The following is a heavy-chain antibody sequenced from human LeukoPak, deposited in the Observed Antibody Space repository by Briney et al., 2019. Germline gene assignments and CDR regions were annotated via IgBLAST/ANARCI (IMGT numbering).Heavy chain of an antibody. V-gene: IGHV3-74*03. D-gene: IGHD4-23*01. CDR3: ARDLDYGGKSNFDY. CDR1: GFTFSIYW. CDR2: IKSAGSSI. Sequence: GGSLRLSCAASGFTFSIYWMHWVRQAPGKGLVWVSRIKSAGSSIMYADSAKGRFTISRDNAKNTLYLQMNSLRAEDTAVYYCARDLDYGGKSNFDYWGQGTLVTVSS. J-gene: IGHJ4*02.